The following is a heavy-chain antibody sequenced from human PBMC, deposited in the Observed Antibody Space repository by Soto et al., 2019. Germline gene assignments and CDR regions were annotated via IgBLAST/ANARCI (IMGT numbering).Heavy chain of an antibody. CDR2: IYWDDDK. CDR1: GFSLTTSGVG. CDR3: AHRVLRTVFGLVTTTAIFFDF. V-gene: IGHV2-5*02. D-gene: IGHD3-3*01. J-gene: IGHJ4*02. Sequence: QITLKESGPTVVKPTETLTLTCTISGFSLTTSGVGVGWVRQSPGKAPEWLALIYWDDDKRYSTSLKSRLTITKDTSKNQVVLTMANVDPADTDTYYCAHRVLRTVFGLVTTTAIFFDFWGQGTPVVVSS.